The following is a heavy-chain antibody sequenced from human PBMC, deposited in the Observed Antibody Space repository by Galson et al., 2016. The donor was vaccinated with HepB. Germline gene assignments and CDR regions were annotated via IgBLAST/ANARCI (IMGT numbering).Heavy chain of an antibody. CDR2: ISNSGSYT. V-gene: IGHV3-11*03. J-gene: IGHJ2*01. D-gene: IGHD3-10*01. CDR1: GFTFSNYY. CDR3: ASSNKLRYYYGSEHWYFEL. Sequence: SLRLSCAASGFTFSNYYMSWIRQSPGKRLEWVSYISNSGSYTKYADSVKGRFTISRDNAKNSLYLQMNSLRAGDTAVYYCASSNKLRYYYGSEHWYFELWGRGTLVAVSS.